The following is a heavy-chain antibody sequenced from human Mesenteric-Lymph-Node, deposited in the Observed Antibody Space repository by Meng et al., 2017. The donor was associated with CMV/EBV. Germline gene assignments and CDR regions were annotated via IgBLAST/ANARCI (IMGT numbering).Heavy chain of an antibody. V-gene: IGHV4-34*01. J-gene: IGHJ4*02. CDR2: VDHGGST. CDR3: ARGRQCDN. Sequence: LSLTCAVYGGSFRGHLWSWIRQPPGKGLEWIGEVDHGGSTNYNPSLKSRVTISVDTSKNQFSLKLTSVTAADTAVYYCARGRQCDNWGQGTLVTVSS. D-gene: IGHD6-19*01. CDR1: GGSFRGHL.